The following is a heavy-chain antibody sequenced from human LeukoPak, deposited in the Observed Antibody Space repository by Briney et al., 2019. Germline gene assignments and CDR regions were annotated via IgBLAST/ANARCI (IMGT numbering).Heavy chain of an antibody. D-gene: IGHD2-21*01. CDR2: INPNSGGT. J-gene: IGHJ5*02. CDR1: GGTFTGYY. CDR3: ASPIGGGGGDCCNWFDP. Sequence: ASVKVSCKASGGTFTGYYMHWVRQAPGQGLEWMGWINPNSGGTNYAQKFQGRVTMTRDTSISTAYMELSRLRSDDTAVYYCASPIGGGGGDCCNWFDPWGQGTLVTVSS. V-gene: IGHV1-2*02.